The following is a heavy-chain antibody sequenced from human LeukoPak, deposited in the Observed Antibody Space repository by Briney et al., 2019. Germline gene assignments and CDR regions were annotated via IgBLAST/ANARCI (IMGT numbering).Heavy chain of an antibody. CDR3: AKVYVWNEYYFDY. CDR1: GFTFSSYW. Sequence: GGSLRLSCAASGFTFSSYWTHWVRQAPGKGLVWVSRINSDGSSTSYADSVKGRFTISRDNAKNTLYLQMNSLRAEDTAVYYCAKVYVWNEYYFDYWGQGTLVTVSS. CDR2: INSDGSST. D-gene: IGHD1-1*01. V-gene: IGHV3-74*01. J-gene: IGHJ4*02.